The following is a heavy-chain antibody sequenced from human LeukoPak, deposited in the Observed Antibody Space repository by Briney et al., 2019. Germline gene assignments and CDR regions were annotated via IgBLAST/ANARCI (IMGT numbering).Heavy chain of an antibody. D-gene: IGHD1-26*01. Sequence: ASVKDSSKVSGYTLTESSMHWVRQTPEKGLEWMGGFDPEDGETIYAHKFQGRVTMTEDTSTDTAYMELSSLRSEDTAVYYCATGGVGADPFDYWGQGTLVTVSS. J-gene: IGHJ4*02. CDR2: FDPEDGET. CDR1: GYTLTESS. CDR3: ATGGVGADPFDY. V-gene: IGHV1-24*01.